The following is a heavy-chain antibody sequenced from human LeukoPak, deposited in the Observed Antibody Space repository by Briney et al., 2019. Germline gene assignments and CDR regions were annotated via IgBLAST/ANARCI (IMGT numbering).Heavy chain of an antibody. D-gene: IGHD3-10*01. CDR3: ARGRAGSGQFNLYYYYMDV. V-gene: IGHV1-18*01. J-gene: IGHJ6*03. Sequence: ASVKVSCKASGYTFTSYGISWVRQAPGQGLEWMGWISAYNGNTNYAQKLQGRVTMTTDTSTSTAYMELSSLRSEDTAVYYCARGRAGSGQFNLYYYYMDVWGKGTTVTISS. CDR1: GYTFTSYG. CDR2: ISAYNGNT.